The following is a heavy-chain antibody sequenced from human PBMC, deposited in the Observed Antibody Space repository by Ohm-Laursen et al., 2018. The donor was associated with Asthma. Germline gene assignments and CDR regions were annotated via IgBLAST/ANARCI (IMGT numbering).Heavy chain of an antibody. CDR1: GFTFRSYA. CDR3: ARDAYSSGWYGRYYYYGMDV. D-gene: IGHD6-19*01. CDR2: IWYDGSNK. Sequence: SLRLSCTASGFTFRSYAMHWVRQAPGKGLEWVAVIWYDGSNKYYADSVKGRFTISRDNSKNTLYLQMNSLRAEDTAVYYCARDAYSSGWYGRYYYYGMDVWGQGTTVTVSS. V-gene: IGHV3-33*08. J-gene: IGHJ6*02.